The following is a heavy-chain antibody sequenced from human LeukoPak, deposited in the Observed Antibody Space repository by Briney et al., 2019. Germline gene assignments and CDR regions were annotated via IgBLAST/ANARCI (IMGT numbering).Heavy chain of an antibody. CDR2: ISYDENKK. V-gene: IGHV3-30*03. CDR3: ARGEEIQLWPTAANEYFQH. J-gene: IGHJ1*01. CDR1: GLTFNSFG. D-gene: IGHD5-18*01. Sequence: PGGSLRLSCAASGLTFNSFGFHWVRQAPGKGLEWVAVISYDENKKYYTESVKGRFTISRDNAKNSLYLQMNSLRAEDTAVYYCARGEEIQLWPTAANEYFQHWGQGTLVTVSS.